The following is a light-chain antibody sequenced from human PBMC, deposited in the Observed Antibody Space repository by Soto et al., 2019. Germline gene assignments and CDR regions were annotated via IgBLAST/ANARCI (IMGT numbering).Light chain of an antibody. J-gene: IGLJ1*01. CDR3: SSYTISAADV. CDR1: SSDIGAYNF. V-gene: IGLV2-14*03. CDR2: DVS. Sequence: QSALTQPASVSGSPGQSITISCTGTSSDIGAYNFVSWYQQHPGKATKLMNYDVSNRPSGVSNRFSGSKSGDTAFLTISWLQAEDEADYYCSSYTISAADVFGTGTKVTVL.